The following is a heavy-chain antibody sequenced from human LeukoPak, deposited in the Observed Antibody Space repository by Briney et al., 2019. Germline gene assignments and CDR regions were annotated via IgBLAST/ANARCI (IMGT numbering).Heavy chain of an antibody. CDR3: ARGAARRSEYFQH. CDR1: GGSISSYY. D-gene: IGHD6-6*01. Sequence: SETLSLTCTVSGGSISSYYWSWIRQPPGKGLEWIGYIYYSGSTNYNPSLKSRVTISVDTSKNQFSLKLSSVTAPDTAVYYCARGAARRSEYFQHWGQGTLVTVSS. CDR2: IYYSGST. J-gene: IGHJ1*01. V-gene: IGHV4-59*01.